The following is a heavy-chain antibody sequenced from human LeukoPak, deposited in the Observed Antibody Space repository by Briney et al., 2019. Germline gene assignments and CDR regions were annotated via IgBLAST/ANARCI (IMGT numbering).Heavy chain of an antibody. J-gene: IGHJ4*02. CDR2: INPNSGGT. V-gene: IGHV1-2*02. CDR3: ARGHSGYDSPQFDY. CDR1: GYTFTGYY. Sequence: GASVKVSCKASGYTFTGYYMHWVRQAPGQGLEWMGWINPNSGGTNYAQKFQGRVTMTRDTSISTAYMELSRLRSDDTAVYCCARGHSGYDSPQFDYWGQGTLVTVSS. D-gene: IGHD5-12*01.